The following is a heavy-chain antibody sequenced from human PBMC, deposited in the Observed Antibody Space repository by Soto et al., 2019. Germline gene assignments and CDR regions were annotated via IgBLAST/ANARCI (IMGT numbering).Heavy chain of an antibody. CDR1: GGSIGSSSYY. CDR3: ARHGSGSYYSWFDP. CDR2: IYYSGTT. Sequence: QLQLQESGPGLVKPSETLSLTCTVSGGSIGSSSYYWGCIRQPPGKGLEWIGTIYYSGTTYYNPSLKSRVTIPVDTSNNQFSLKLSSVTAADTAVYYCARHGSGSYYSWFDPWGQGTLVIVSS. J-gene: IGHJ5*02. D-gene: IGHD3-10*01. V-gene: IGHV4-39*01.